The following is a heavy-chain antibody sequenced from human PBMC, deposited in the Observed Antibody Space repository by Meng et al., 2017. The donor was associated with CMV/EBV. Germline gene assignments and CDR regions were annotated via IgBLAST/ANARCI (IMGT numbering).Heavy chain of an antibody. CDR1: GFTFSSYG. J-gene: IGHJ6*02. V-gene: IGHV3-30*02. CDR2: IRYDGSNK. Sequence: GESLKISCAASGFTFSSYGMHWVRQAPGKGLEWVAFIRYDGSNKYYADSVKGRFTISRDNSKNTLYLQMNSLRAEDTAVYYCAKERHGSGEDYYGMDVWGQGTTVTVSS. D-gene: IGHD3-10*01. CDR3: AKERHGSGEDYYGMDV.